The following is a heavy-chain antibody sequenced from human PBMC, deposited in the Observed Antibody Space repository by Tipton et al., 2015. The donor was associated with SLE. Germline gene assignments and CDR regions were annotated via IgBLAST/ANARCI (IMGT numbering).Heavy chain of an antibody. CDR3: AVGGYYYDSSGYYYDY. D-gene: IGHD3-22*01. V-gene: IGHV3-11*04. J-gene: IGHJ4*02. Sequence: SLRLSCAASGFTFSDYYMSWIRQAPGKGLEWVSYISSSGSTIYYADSVKGRFTISRDNAKSSLYLQMSSLRAEDTAVYYCAVGGYYYDSSGYYYDYWGQGTLVTVSS. CDR1: GFTFSDYY. CDR2: ISSSGSTI.